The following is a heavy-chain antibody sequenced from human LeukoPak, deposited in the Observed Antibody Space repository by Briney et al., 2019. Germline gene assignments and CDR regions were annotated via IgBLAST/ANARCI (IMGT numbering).Heavy chain of an antibody. CDR3: AKDGRATWYFDY. CDR1: GFTFSNYG. Sequence: GGSLRLSCAASGFTFSNYGMHWVRQAPGKGLEWVAFIRYDGSNEYYADSVKGRFTISRDNSKSTLYLQMNSLRAEDTAVYYCAKDGRATWYFDYWGQGTLVTVSS. CDR2: IRYDGSNE. D-gene: IGHD3-10*01. V-gene: IGHV3-30*02. J-gene: IGHJ4*02.